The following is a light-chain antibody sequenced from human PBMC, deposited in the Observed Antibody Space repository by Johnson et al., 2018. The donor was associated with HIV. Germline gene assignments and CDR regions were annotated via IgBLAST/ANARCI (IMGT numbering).Light chain of an antibody. CDR3: ATWDRSLTVGGV. J-gene: IGLJ1*01. Sequence: QSVLTQPPSVSAAPGQKVTISCSGSSSNIGNNYVSWYQQLPGTAPKLLIYDNNKRPSGITDRFSGSKSGTSATLGITGLQTGDEADYYCATWDRSLTVGGVCGPGTNVTVL. CDR2: DNN. V-gene: IGLV1-51*01. CDR1: SSNIGNNY.